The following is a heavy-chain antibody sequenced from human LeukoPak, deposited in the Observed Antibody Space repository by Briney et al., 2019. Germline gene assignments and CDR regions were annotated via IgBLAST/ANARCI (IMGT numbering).Heavy chain of an antibody. CDR1: GFTFSSYW. CDR3: ARWRGRQSEFDY. D-gene: IGHD1-1*01. CDR2: IKEDESDE. Sequence: GGSLRLSCEASGFTFSSYWMSWVRQAPGKGLEWVAHIKEDESDEYYVDSVGGRFTASRDNAKNSVNLQMNSLRVEDTAVYYCARWRGRQSEFDYWGQGTLVTVSS. V-gene: IGHV3-7*01. J-gene: IGHJ4*02.